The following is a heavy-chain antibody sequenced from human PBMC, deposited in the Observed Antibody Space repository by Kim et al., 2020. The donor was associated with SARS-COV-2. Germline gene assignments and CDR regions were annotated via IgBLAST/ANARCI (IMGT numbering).Heavy chain of an antibody. J-gene: IGHJ6*02. D-gene: IGHD4-17*01. V-gene: IGHV4-59*13. CDR1: GGSISSYY. Sequence: SETLSLTCTVSGGSISSYYWTWIRQPPGKALEWIGYIYYNGGTDYNPSLKSRVTISLDMSKNQFSLRLTSVNAADTAVYYCVRTNYGGPGENYYYYGTDVWGQGTTVTVSS. CDR3: VRTNYGGPGENYYYYGTDV. CDR2: IYYNGGT.